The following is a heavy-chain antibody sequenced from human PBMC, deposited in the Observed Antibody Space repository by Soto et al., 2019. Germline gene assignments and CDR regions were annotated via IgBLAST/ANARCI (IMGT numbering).Heavy chain of an antibody. CDR3: ANAPPRTAVASATWFDP. J-gene: IGHJ5*02. CDR2: ISGSGGTT. Sequence: EVQLLESGGRLVQPGGSLRLSCAASGVTFSSYSMSWVRQAPGKGLEWVSGISGSGGTTYYVDSVKGRFTISRDNSKKSLYLQMHSLRGEDTAIYYCANAPPRTAVASATWFDPWGAGTLVTVSS. V-gene: IGHV3-23*01. D-gene: IGHD6-19*01. CDR1: GVTFSSYS.